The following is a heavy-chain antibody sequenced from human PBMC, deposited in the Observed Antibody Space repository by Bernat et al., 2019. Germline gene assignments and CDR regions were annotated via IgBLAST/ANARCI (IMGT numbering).Heavy chain of an antibody. CDR1: GFTFDDYA. Sequence: EVQLVESGGGFVQPGRSLRLSCAASGFTFDDYAMHWVRQAPGKGLEWVSGISWNSGSIDYADSVKGRFTISRDNAKNSLYLQMNSLRGEDTALYYCGKGHHLSSGSPCDYWGQGILVTVSS. CDR3: GKGHHLSSGSPCDY. J-gene: IGHJ4*02. CDR2: ISWNSGSI. V-gene: IGHV3-9*01. D-gene: IGHD1-26*01.